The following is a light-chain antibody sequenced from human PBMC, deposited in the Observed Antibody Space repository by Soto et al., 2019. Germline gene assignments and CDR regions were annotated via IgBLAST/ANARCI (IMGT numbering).Light chain of an antibody. CDR3: CSYAASGVV. V-gene: IGLV2-23*01. J-gene: IGLJ2*01. CDR2: EGS. Sequence: QSALTQPASVSGSPGQSITISCTGTSSDVGSYNLVSWYQRHPGKAPKLMIYEGSKRPSGVSNRFSGSKSGNTASLKISGLQAEDESDYHCCSYAASGVVFGGGTKLTVL. CDR1: SSDVGSYNL.